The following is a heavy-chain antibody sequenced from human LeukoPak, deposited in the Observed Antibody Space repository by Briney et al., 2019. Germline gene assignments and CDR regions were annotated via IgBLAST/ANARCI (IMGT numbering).Heavy chain of an antibody. J-gene: IGHJ5*02. CDR1: GDSMSSSHYC. D-gene: IGHD1-26*01. CDR2: IYYSGST. CDR3: ARHAVGAASRWFDP. Sequence: PSETLSLTCTVSGDSMSSSHYCWGWIRQPPGKGLESIGTIYYSGSTYYNPSLKSRVTMSVDTSKKQFSLKLSSVTADDTAVYYCARHAVGAASRWFDPWGQGTLVTVSS. V-gene: IGHV4-39*01.